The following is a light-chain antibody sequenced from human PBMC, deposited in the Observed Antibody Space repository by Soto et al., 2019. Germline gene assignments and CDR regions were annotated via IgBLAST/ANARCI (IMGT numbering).Light chain of an antibody. V-gene: IGKV3-15*01. CDR2: GAS. CDR3: QHYNNWPLT. J-gene: IGKJ4*01. Sequence: EIVMTQSPATLSVSPGEGATLSCRASQSVSTNLAWYQQKPGRAPRLLIYGASTRATGIPARFSGSGSGTEFTLTISSLQSEDFAGYFCQHYNNWPLTFGGGTKVEI. CDR1: QSVSTN.